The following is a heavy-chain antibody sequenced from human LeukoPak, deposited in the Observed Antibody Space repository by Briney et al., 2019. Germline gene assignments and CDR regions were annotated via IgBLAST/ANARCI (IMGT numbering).Heavy chain of an antibody. J-gene: IGHJ4*02. CDR1: GFTFSSYA. D-gene: IGHD3-9*01. Sequence: GGSLRLSCAASGFTFSSYAMSWVRQAPGKGLEWVSAISGSGGSTYYADSVKGRFTISRDNSKNTLYLQMNSLRAEDKAVYYCAKEGDILTGYAGFDYWGQGTLVTVSS. CDR2: ISGSGGST. V-gene: IGHV3-23*01. CDR3: AKEGDILTGYAGFDY.